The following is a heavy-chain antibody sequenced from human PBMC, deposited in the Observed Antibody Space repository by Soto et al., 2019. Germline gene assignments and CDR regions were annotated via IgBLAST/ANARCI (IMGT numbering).Heavy chain of an antibody. V-gene: IGHV3-23*01. CDR3: AKGGYYDSSGYYNAPDY. Sequence: GGSLRLSCAASGFTFSSYAMSWVRQAPGKGLEWVSAISGSGGSTYYADSVKGRFTISRDNSKNTLYLQMNSLRAEDTAVYYCAKGGYYDSSGYYNAPDYWGQGTLVTVSS. D-gene: IGHD3-22*01. J-gene: IGHJ4*02. CDR1: GFTFSSYA. CDR2: ISGSGGST.